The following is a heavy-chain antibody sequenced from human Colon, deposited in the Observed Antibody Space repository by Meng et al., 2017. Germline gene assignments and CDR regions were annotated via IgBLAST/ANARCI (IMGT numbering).Heavy chain of an antibody. CDR1: GYNFMNYW. Sequence: GESLKISCKASGYNFMNYWIGWVRQMPGKGLEWVGLIYPGDSDTAYSPSFQGQVTISADKSVTTACLQWNSLKASDTAMYYCARLHGSGSYQYLDYWGQGTLVTVSS. CDR2: IYPGDSDT. CDR3: ARLHGSGSYQYLDY. V-gene: IGHV5-51*01. D-gene: IGHD3-10*01. J-gene: IGHJ4*02.